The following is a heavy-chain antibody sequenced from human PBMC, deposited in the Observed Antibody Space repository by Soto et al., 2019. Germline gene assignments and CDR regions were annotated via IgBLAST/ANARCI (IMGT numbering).Heavy chain of an antibody. V-gene: IGHV3-23*01. CDR3: AGYCSSTSCYIYYYYYMDV. CDR1: GFTFSSYA. CDR2: ISGSGGST. Sequence: GGSLRLSCAASGFTFSSYAMSWVRQAPGKGLEWVSAISGSGGSTYYADSVKGRFTISRDNSKNTLYLQMNSLRAEDTAVYYCAGYCSSTSCYIYYYYYMDVWGKGTTVTVSS. D-gene: IGHD2-2*02. J-gene: IGHJ6*03.